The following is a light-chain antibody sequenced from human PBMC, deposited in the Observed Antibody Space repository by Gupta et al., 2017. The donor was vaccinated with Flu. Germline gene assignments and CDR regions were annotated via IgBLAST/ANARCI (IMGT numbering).Light chain of an antibody. CDR1: QSALYRSNNNNY. V-gene: IGKV4-1*01. CDR2: WAS. CDR3: QQYYSTPLT. J-gene: IGKJ4*01. Sequence: DIVMTQSPDSLAVSLGERATINCKSSQSALYRSNNNNYLAWYQQKPGQPPKLLIYWASTRESGVPDRFSGSGSGTDFTLTISSLQAEDVAVYYCQQYYSTPLTFGGGTKVEIK.